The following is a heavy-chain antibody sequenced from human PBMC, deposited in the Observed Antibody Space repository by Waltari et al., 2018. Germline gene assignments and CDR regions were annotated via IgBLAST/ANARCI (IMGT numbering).Heavy chain of an antibody. CDR1: GYTFTGYY. V-gene: IGHV1-2*02. CDR2: SNTNSGGT. Sequence: QVQLVQSGAEVKNPGASVTVSFTPSGYTFTGYYMHWVRHATGQGLEWMGWSNTNSGGTNDAQKCQGRVTMTRDTTISTVYMELSRLRTDDTAVDNCARAPGEEEAGNLDDWGQGTLVTVSS. CDR3: ARAPGEEEAGNLDD. D-gene: IGHD3-16*01. J-gene: IGHJ4*02.